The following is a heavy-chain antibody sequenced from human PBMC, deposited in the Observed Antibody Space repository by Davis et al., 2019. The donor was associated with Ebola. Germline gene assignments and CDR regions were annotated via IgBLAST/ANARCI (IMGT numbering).Heavy chain of an antibody. V-gene: IGHV1-18*01. Sequence: AASVKVSCKASGYTFTSYGISWVRQAPGQGLEWMGWISAYNGNTNYAQNLQGRVTMTTDTSTSTAYMELRSLRSDDTAVYYCARDFPAGNTKYHYYVMDVWGQGTTVTVSS. CDR1: GYTFTSYG. J-gene: IGHJ6*02. D-gene: IGHD1-7*01. CDR3: ARDFPAGNTKYHYYVMDV. CDR2: ISAYNGNT.